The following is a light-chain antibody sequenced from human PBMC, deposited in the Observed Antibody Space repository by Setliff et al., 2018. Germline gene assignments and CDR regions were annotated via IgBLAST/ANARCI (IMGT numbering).Light chain of an antibody. CDR3: AAWDDSLKGVV. CDR2: HNS. Sequence: QSALTQPPSASGTPGQRVTISCSGSSSNVGSKPVNWYQQLPGTAPKLLIYHNSQRPSGVPERFSGSKSGTSASLAISGLQSEDEADYYCAAWDDSLKGVVFGGGTKVTVL. J-gene: IGLJ2*01. CDR1: SSNVGSKP. V-gene: IGLV1-44*01.